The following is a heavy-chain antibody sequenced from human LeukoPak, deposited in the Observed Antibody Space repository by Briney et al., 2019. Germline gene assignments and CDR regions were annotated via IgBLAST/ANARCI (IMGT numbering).Heavy chain of an antibody. Sequence: GGSLRLSCAASGFTFSSYAMHWVRQAPGKGLEWVAVISYDGSNKYYADSVKGRFTISGDNSKNTLYLQMNSLRAEDTAVYYCARAHDYWGQGTLVTVSS. CDR3: ARAHDY. CDR1: GFTFSSYA. CDR2: ISYDGSNK. J-gene: IGHJ4*02. V-gene: IGHV3-30*04.